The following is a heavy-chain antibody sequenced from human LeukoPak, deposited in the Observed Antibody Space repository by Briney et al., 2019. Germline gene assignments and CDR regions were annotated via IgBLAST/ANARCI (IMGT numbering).Heavy chain of an antibody. CDR1: GGSISSYY. V-gene: IGHV4-59*08. CDR3: ASTRADMVRGVIIPYFDY. J-gene: IGHJ4*02. CDR2: IYYSGST. D-gene: IGHD3-10*01. Sequence: SETLSLTCTVSGGSISSYYWSWIRQPPGKGLEWIGYIYYSGSTNYNPSLKSRVTISVDASKNQFSLKLSSVTAADTAVYYCASTRADMVRGVIIPYFDYWGQGTLVTVSS.